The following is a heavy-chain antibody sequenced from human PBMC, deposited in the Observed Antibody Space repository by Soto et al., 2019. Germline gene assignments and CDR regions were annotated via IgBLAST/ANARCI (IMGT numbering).Heavy chain of an antibody. Sequence: QVQLVQSGAEVKKPGASVKVSCKASGYTFTSYGISWVRQAPGQGLEWMGWISAYNGNTNYAQKLQGRVTMTTDTPTSTAYMGLRSLRSDDTAVYYWARWGGIAAAKGNWFDPWGQGTLVTVSS. V-gene: IGHV1-18*01. CDR2: ISAYNGNT. J-gene: IGHJ5*02. D-gene: IGHD6-13*01. CDR3: ARWGGIAAAKGNWFDP. CDR1: GYTFTSYG.